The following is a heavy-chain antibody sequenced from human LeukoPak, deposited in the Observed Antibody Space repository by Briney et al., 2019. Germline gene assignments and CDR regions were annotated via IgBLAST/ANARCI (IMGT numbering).Heavy chain of an antibody. V-gene: IGHV4-34*01. CDR1: GGSFSGYY. CDR3: ARYPYSSSWYPYYFDY. J-gene: IGHJ4*02. Sequence: SETLSLTCAVYGGSFSGYYWSWIRQPPGKGLEWIGEINHSGSTNYNPSLKSRVTISVDTSKNQFSLKLSSVTAADTAVYYCARYPYSSSWYPYYFDYWGQGTLVTVSS. CDR2: INHSGST. D-gene: IGHD6-13*01.